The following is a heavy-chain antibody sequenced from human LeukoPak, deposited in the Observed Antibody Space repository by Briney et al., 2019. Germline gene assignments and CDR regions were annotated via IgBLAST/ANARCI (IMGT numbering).Heavy chain of an antibody. D-gene: IGHD3-10*01. J-gene: IGHJ4*02. CDR3: ARVQNYGSGQPFDY. CDR2: IWYDGSNK. V-gene: IGHV3-33*01. CDR1: GFTFSSYG. Sequence: SGGSLRLSCAASGFTFSSYGMHWVRQAPGKGLEWVAVIWYDGSNKYYADSVKGRFTSSRDNAKNSLYLQMNSLRAEDTAVYYCARVQNYGSGQPFDYWGQGTLVTVSS.